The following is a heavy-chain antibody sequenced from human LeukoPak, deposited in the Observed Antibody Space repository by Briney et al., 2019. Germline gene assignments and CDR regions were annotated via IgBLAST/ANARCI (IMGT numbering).Heavy chain of an antibody. J-gene: IGHJ4*02. CDR2: IFYNGST. CDR1: GGSISSYY. D-gene: IGHD4-23*01. Sequence: SETLSLTCTVSGGSISSYYWSWIRQPPGKGLECIGYIFYNGSTNYNPSLKSRVTISVDTSKNQFSLKLSSVTAADTAVYYCARRGGHGGSFDYWGQGTLVTVSS. V-gene: IGHV4-59*08. CDR3: ARRGGHGGSFDY.